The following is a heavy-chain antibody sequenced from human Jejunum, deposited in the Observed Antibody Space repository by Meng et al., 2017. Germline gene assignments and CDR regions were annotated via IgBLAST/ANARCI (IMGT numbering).Heavy chain of an antibody. V-gene: IGHV4-34*12. Sequence: SETLSLTCAVNGESLSGAYWNWIRQPPGKGLEWIGEIIHGGSPSYNPSLKSRVTISIDTPKNQLSLMLSSVTAADTAVYYCARRPTGIDYWGQGTLVTVSS. CDR2: IIHGGSP. J-gene: IGHJ4*02. D-gene: IGHD2-8*02. CDR3: ARRPTGIDY. CDR1: GESLSGAY.